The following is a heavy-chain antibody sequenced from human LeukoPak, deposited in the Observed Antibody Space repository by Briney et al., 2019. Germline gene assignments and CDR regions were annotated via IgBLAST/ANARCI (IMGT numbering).Heavy chain of an antibody. CDR3: ARDRQDTIFGVVSPWFDP. CDR1: GFTFSSYS. V-gene: IGHV3-48*04. J-gene: IGHJ5*02. CDR2: ISSSSNTI. Sequence: GGSLRLSCAASGFTFSSYSMNWVRQAPGKGLAWVSYISSSSNTIYYADSVKGRFTISRDNAKNSLYLQMNSLRAEDTAVYYCARDRQDTIFGVVSPWFDPWGQGTLVTVSS. D-gene: IGHD3-3*01.